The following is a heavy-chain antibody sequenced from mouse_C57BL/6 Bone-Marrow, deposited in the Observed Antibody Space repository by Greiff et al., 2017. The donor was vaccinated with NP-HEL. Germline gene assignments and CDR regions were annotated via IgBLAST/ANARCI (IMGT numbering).Heavy chain of an antibody. D-gene: IGHD4-1*01. CDR3: ARWNWDVAMDY. Sequence: QVQLQQSGAELARPGASVKLSCKASGYTFTSYGISWVKQRPGQGLEWIGEIYPRSGNTYYNEKFKGKATLTADKSSSTAYMELRSLTSEDSAVYFCARWNWDVAMDYWGQGTSVTVSS. V-gene: IGHV1-81*01. CDR2: IYPRSGNT. J-gene: IGHJ4*01. CDR1: GYTFTSYG.